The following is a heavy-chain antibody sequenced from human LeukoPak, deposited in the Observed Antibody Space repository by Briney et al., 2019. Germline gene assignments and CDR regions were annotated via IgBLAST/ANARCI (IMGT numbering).Heavy chain of an antibody. D-gene: IGHD6-13*01. CDR3: AREKAAAGMYYGMDV. CDR2: INHSGST. Sequence: SETLSLTCAVYGGSFSGYYWSWIRQPPGKGLEWIGEINHSGSTNYNPSLKSRVTIPVDTSKNQFSLKLSSVTAADTAVYYCAREKAAAGMYYGMDVWGQGTTVTVSS. J-gene: IGHJ6*02. V-gene: IGHV4-34*01. CDR1: GGSFSGYY.